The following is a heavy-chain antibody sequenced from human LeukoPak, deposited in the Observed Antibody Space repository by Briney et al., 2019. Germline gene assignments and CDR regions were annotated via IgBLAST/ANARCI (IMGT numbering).Heavy chain of an antibody. CDR3: ARGGGYCTGGNCYLGH. D-gene: IGHD2-15*01. CDR1: GFTVSNNY. CDR2: IYSGGST. V-gene: IGHV3-66*01. J-gene: IGHJ4*02. Sequence: GGSLRLSCAASGFTVSNNYMNWVRQAPGKGLEWVSVIYSGGSTSYADSVKGRFTISRDNSKNSLYLQMDSLRAEDTAVYHCARGGGYCTGGNCYLGHWGQGTLVTVSS.